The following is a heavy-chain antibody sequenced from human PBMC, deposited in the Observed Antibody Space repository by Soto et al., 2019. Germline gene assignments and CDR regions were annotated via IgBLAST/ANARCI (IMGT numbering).Heavy chain of an antibody. D-gene: IGHD3-10*01. CDR1: GYTFNNYG. J-gene: IGHJ3*02. Sequence: QVQLVQSGYEVKEPGASVTVSCKASGYTFNNYGITWVRQAPGQGLEWIGWISDYNGNANYAQKFQGRVTLTRDTSTSTAYLELRSLRSDDPAVYYCARGTRRFGELFDAFDIWGQGTMVPVSS. CDR3: ARGTRRFGELFDAFDI. V-gene: IGHV1-18*01. CDR2: ISDYNGNA.